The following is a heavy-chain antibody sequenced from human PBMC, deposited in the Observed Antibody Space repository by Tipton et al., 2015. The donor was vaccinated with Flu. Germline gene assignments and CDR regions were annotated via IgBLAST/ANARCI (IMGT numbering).Heavy chain of an antibody. CDR3: ASSIAVAGTSGYFDL. CDR2: IYYSGST. Sequence: TLSLTCTVSGGSISSYYWSWIRQPPGKGLEWIGHIYYSGSTNYNPSLKSRVTISVDTSKNQFSLKLSSVTAADTAVYYCASSIAVAGTSGYFDLWARGTLLTVSS. V-gene: IGHV4-59*01. CDR1: GGSISSYY. D-gene: IGHD6-19*01. J-gene: IGHJ2*01.